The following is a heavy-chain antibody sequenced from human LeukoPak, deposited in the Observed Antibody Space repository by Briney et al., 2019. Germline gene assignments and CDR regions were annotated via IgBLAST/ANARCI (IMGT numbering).Heavy chain of an antibody. CDR3: GKNGYAHDAFDI. J-gene: IGHJ3*02. CDR1: GFTLRTFG. CDR2: IGYDGSKT. D-gene: IGHD5-18*01. Sequence: PGGSLRLSCAASGFTLRTFGMHWVRQAPGKGLAWVAFIGYDGSKTYNADSEKRRFTISRDNSNNTLYLQMTGLRPEDTAVYYCGKNGYAHDAFDIWGQGTMVTVSA. V-gene: IGHV3-30*02.